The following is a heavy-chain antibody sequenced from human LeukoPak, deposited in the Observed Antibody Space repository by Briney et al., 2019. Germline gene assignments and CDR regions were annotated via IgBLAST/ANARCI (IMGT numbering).Heavy chain of an antibody. CDR1: GGSISCYY. D-gene: IGHD1-26*01. Sequence: SETLSLTCTVSGGSISCYYWSWLRQPAGKGLEWIGRIYTSGSTNYNPSLKSRVTMSVDTSKNQFYLKLNSVTAADTAVYYCARRRSGSYFDYWGQGTLVTVSS. CDR2: IYTSGST. CDR3: ARRRSGSYFDY. J-gene: IGHJ4*02. V-gene: IGHV4-4*07.